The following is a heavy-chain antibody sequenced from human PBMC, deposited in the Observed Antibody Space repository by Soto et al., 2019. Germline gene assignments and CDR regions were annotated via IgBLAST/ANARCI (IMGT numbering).Heavy chain of an antibody. CDR1: GFTFSSYA. J-gene: IGHJ4*02. CDR3: ARDLRQQLERPFDY. V-gene: IGHV3-30-3*01. Sequence: GGSLRLSCAASGFTFSSYAMHWVRQAPGKGLEWVAVISYDGSNKYYADSVKGRFTISRDNSKNTLYLQMNSLRAEDTAVYYCARDLRQQLERPFDYWGQGTLVTVSS. D-gene: IGHD6-13*01. CDR2: ISYDGSNK.